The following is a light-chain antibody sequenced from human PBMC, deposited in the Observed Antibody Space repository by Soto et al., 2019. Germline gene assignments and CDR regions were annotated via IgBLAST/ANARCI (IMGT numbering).Light chain of an antibody. V-gene: IGKV3-15*01. CDR3: QQRSNWIT. CDR2: GAS. CDR1: HSVNSH. J-gene: IGKJ5*01. Sequence: MMMTQSPATLSVSPGERVTLSCRPSHSVNSHVAWYQQKPGQAPRLLLYGASTRATGIPVRFSGSGFATEFTLTISSLQSEDFAVYYCQQRSNWITFGQGTRLEI.